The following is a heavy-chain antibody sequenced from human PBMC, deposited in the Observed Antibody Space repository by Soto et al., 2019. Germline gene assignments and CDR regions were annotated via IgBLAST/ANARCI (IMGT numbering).Heavy chain of an antibody. D-gene: IGHD3-22*01. V-gene: IGHV1-69*13. CDR2: IIPIFGTA. J-gene: IGHJ5*02. CDR1: GGTFSSYA. Sequence: GASVKVSCKASGGTFSSYAISWVRQAHGQGLEWMGGIIPIFGTANYAQKFQGRVTITADESTSTAYMELSSLRSEDTAVYYCARGSDYDSSGYYYSWFDPWGQGTLVTVSS. CDR3: ARGSDYDSSGYYYSWFDP.